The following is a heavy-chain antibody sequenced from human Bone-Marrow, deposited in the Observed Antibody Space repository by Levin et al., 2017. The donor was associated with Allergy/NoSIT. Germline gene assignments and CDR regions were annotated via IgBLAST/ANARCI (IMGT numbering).Heavy chain of an antibody. J-gene: IGHJ4*02. CDR1: GGSLSGYY. V-gene: IGHV4-34*01. CDR2: INHSGST. CDR3: ARGMSDSV. D-gene: IGHD6-13*01. Sequence: SQTLSLTCAVYGGSLSGYYWSWIRQPPGKGLEWIGEINHSGSTNYNPSLKSRITVSIDTSKNQFSLNLISVTAADTAVYYCARGMSDSVWGQGILVTVSS.